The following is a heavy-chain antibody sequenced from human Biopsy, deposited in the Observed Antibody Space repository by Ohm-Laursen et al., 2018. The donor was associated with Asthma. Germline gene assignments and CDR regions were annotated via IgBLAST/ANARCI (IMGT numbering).Heavy chain of an antibody. J-gene: IGHJ6*01. CDR3: ARAVDYSHYYGIDV. V-gene: IGHV1-18*01. D-gene: IGHD3-10*01. CDR1: GYTFNSAG. CDR2: ISVYNGNT. Sequence: SVKVSCKTSGYTFNSAGITWVRQAPGQGLEWMGWISVYNGNTKVAQELQDRVTMITDTSTSTAYMELRSLRSDDTAVYFCARAVDYSHYYGIDVWGQGTTVTVSP.